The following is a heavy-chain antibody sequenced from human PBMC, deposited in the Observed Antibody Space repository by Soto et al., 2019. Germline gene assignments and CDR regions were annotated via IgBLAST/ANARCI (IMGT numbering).Heavy chain of an antibody. J-gene: IGHJ4*02. CDR1: GFPFSTYG. Sequence: QVQLVESGGGVVQPGGSLRLSCAASGFPFSTYGMHWVRQAPGKGLEWVAVIYYDGSKKYYSDSVKGRFTISRDNSNNTLFLQMSKLRAEDTAVYYCARDLGFGGNYLDYWGQGTLVNVFS. CDR3: ARDLGFGGNYLDY. D-gene: IGHD1-26*01. V-gene: IGHV3-33*01. CDR2: IYYDGSKK.